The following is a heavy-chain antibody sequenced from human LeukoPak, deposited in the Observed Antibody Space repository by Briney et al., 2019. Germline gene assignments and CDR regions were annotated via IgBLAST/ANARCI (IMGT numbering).Heavy chain of an antibody. CDR1: GFTFSTYS. CDR3: AKDVAPDSGWDLDY. J-gene: IGHJ4*02. CDR2: IFNSGGRT. D-gene: IGHD6-19*01. Sequence: PGGSLRLSCAASGFTFSTYSMTWVRQAPGKGLEWVSGIFNSGGRTFYADSVKGRFTISRDNSKNTLYLQMNSLRAEDTAVYYCAKDVAPDSGWDLDYWGRGTLVTVSS. V-gene: IGHV3-23*01.